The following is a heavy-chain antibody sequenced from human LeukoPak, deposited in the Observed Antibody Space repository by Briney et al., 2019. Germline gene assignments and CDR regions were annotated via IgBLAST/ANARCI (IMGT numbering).Heavy chain of an antibody. CDR1: GFTFSNYW. J-gene: IGHJ4*02. Sequence: AGGSLRLSCAASGFTFSNYWMSWVRQAPGKGLGWVAVIWYDGSNKYYADSVKGQFTISRDNSKNTLYLQMNSLRAEDTAVYYCATHCGSYLDYWGQGTLVTVSS. D-gene: IGHD1-26*01. CDR2: IWYDGSNK. V-gene: IGHV3-33*08. CDR3: ATHCGSYLDY.